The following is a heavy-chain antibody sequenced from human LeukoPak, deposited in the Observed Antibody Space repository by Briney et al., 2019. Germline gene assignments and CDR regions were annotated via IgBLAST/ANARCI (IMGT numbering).Heavy chain of an antibody. CDR2: IYYSGSS. CDR3: ARVPTYEIAAARVGYAFDI. Sequence: SSQTLSLTCTVSGGSINNGGYYWSWIRQHPGKGLEWIGYIYYSGSSYYNPSLKSRVTISVNTSKNQFSLKLSSMTAADTAVYYCARVPTYEIAAARVGYAFDIWGQGTMVTVSS. J-gene: IGHJ3*02. D-gene: IGHD6-13*01. CDR1: GGSINNGGYY. V-gene: IGHV4-30-4*01.